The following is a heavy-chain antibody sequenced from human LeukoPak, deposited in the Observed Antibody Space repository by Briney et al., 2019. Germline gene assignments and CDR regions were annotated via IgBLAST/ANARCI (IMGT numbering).Heavy chain of an antibody. D-gene: IGHD3-10*01. J-gene: IGHJ4*02. CDR2: ISAYNGNT. Sequence: ASVKVSCKASGYTFTSYGISWVRQAPGQGLEWMGWISAYNGNTNYAQNLQGRVTMTTDTPTSTAYMELRSLRSDDTAVYYCARDPMVRGVIPYYFDYWGQGTLVTVSS. CDR3: ARDPMVRGVIPYYFDY. CDR1: GYTFTSYG. V-gene: IGHV1-18*01.